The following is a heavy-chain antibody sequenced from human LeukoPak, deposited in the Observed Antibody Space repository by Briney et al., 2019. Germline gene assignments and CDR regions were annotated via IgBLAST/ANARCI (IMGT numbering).Heavy chain of an antibody. J-gene: IGHJ3*02. Sequence: SETLFLTCTVSGGSISSYYWSWIRQPPGKGLEWIGEINHSGSTNYNPSLKSRVTISVDTSKNQFSLKLSSVTAADTAVYYCARGGYCSSTSCPGLLAFDIWGQGTMVTVSS. D-gene: IGHD2-2*01. CDR2: INHSGST. V-gene: IGHV4-34*01. CDR1: GGSISSYY. CDR3: ARGGYCSSTSCPGLLAFDI.